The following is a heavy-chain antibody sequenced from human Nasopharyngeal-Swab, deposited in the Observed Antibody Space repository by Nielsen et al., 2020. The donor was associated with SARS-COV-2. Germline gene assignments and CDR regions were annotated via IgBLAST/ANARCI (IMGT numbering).Heavy chain of an antibody. CDR3: ARDSGTSPWGPDAFDI. CDR2: IYYSGST. Sequence: PGKGLEWIGYIYYSGSTNYNPSLRSRVTISVDTSKNQFSLKLSSVTAADTAVYYRARDSGTSPWGPDAFDIWGQGTMVTVSS. V-gene: IGHV4-59*13. J-gene: IGHJ3*02. D-gene: IGHD7-27*01.